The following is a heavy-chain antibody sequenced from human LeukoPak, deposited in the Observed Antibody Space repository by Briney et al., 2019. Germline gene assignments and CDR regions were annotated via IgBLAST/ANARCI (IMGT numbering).Heavy chain of an antibody. V-gene: IGHV3-9*01. CDR3: AKDIYYYSYSWYYGMDV. J-gene: IGHJ6*02. D-gene: IGHD6-13*01. Sequence: GGSLRLSCAASGFTFDKYAMHWVRQAPGKGLEWVSGISWNSGSIDYADSVKGRFTISRDNAKNSLYLEMNSLRVEDTALYYCAKDIYYYSYSWYYGMDVWGQGTTVTVSS. CDR2: ISWNSGSI. CDR1: GFTFDKYA.